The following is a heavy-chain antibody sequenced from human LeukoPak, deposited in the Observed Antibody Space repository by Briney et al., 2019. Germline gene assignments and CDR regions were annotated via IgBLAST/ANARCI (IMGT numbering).Heavy chain of an antibody. D-gene: IGHD3-22*01. J-gene: IGHJ3*02. Sequence: GGSLRLSCAASRFTFSSYGMNWVRQAPGKGLEWVSYISSSSSTIYYADSVKGRFTISRDNAKNSLYLQMNSLRDEDTAVYYCASTYDSSGRGAFDIWGQGTMVTVSS. CDR2: ISSSSSTI. CDR3: ASTYDSSGRGAFDI. CDR1: RFTFSSYG. V-gene: IGHV3-48*02.